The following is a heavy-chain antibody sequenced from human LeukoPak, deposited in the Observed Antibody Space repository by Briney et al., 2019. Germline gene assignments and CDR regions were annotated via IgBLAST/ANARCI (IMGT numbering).Heavy chain of an antibody. CDR3: AKRAAYSSSSWVDY. J-gene: IGHJ4*02. V-gene: IGHV3-23*01. D-gene: IGHD6-6*01. Sequence: PGGSLRLSCAACGFTFSSYAMSWVRQAPGKGVEWVTAISGSGGSTYYADRVKGRFTISRDNSKNTLYLQMNSLRAEDTAVYYCAKRAAYSSSSWVDYWGQGTLVTVSS. CDR2: ISGSGGST. CDR1: GFTFSSYA.